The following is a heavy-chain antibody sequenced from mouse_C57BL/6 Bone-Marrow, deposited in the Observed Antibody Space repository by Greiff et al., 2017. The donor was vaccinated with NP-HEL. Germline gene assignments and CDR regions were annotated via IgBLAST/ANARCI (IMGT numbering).Heavy chain of an antibody. CDR2: ISYDGSN. CDR3: ARSVGYGSSYWFAY. Sequence: VQLKQSGPGLVKPSQSLSLTCSVTGYSITSGYYWNWIRQFPGNKLEWMGYISYDGSNNYNPSLKNRISITRDTSKNQFFLKLNSVTTEDTATYYCARSVGYGSSYWFAYWGQGTLVTVSA. J-gene: IGHJ3*01. D-gene: IGHD1-1*01. CDR1: GYSITSGYY. V-gene: IGHV3-6*01.